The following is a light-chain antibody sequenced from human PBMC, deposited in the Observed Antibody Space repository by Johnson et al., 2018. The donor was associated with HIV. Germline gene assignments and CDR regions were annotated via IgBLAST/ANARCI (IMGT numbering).Light chain of an antibody. CDR2: DNN. CDR1: SSNIGNNY. V-gene: IGLV1-51*01. Sequence: QSVLTQPPSVSAAPGQKVTISCSGSSSNIGNNYVSWYQHLPGTAPKLLIYDNNMRPSGIPDRFSGYKSGTSAALGITGVQTGDEADYYCGTWDSSLSANVFGTGTRVTVL. CDR3: GTWDSSLSANV. J-gene: IGLJ1*01.